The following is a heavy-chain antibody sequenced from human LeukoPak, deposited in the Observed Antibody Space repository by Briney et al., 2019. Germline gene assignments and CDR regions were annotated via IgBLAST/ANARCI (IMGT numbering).Heavy chain of an antibody. CDR3: ARTNYMGYFDY. CDR2: IYYSGST. J-gene: IGHJ4*02. D-gene: IGHD1-7*01. Sequence: PSETLSLTCTVSGGSISTYYWSWIRQPPGKGLEWIGYIYYSGSTNCNPSLKSRVTISVDTSKNQFSLKLSSVTAADTAVYYCARTNYMGYFDYWGQGTLVTVSS. CDR1: GGSISTYY. V-gene: IGHV4-59*01.